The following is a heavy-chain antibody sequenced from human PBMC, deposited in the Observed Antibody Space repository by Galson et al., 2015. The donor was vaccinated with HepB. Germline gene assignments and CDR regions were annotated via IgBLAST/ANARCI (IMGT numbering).Heavy chain of an antibody. J-gene: IGHJ3*02. D-gene: IGHD6-13*01. CDR3: AWIRSWPNDAFDI. CDR2: IFSNDEK. V-gene: IGHV2-26*04. CDR1: GFSLSNARMG. Sequence: PALVKPTQTLTLTCTVSGFSLSNARMGVSWIRQPPGKALEWLAHIFSNDEKSYSTSLKSRLTISKDTSKSQVVLTMTNMDPVDTATYYCAWIRSWPNDAFDICGQGTMVTVSS.